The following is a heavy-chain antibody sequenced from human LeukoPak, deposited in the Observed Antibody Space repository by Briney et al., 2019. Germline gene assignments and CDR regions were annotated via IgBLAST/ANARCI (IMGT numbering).Heavy chain of an antibody. Sequence: SQTLPLTCTVSGASTFSGDFYWSWIRQPPGKGLEWIGYVYSTGSAYYNPSLQSRLIISIDTSKNAFSLRLNSVTAADTAVYYCARVSPPHNWFDPWGQGTLVTVSS. CDR1: GASTFSGDFY. CDR3: ARVSPPHNWFDP. V-gene: IGHV4-30-4*01. CDR2: VYSTGSA. J-gene: IGHJ5*02.